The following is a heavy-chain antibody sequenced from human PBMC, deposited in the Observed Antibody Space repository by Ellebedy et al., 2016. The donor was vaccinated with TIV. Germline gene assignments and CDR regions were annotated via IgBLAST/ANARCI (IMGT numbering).Heavy chain of an antibody. CDR1: GFTFTYTW. CDR3: ATDEGGSYDS. D-gene: IGHD1-26*01. J-gene: IGHJ4*02. Sequence: GESLKISCATSGFTFTYTWMHWIRQAPGKGLEWVSRISRDGDIRGYAEFAKGRFTVSRDNTKNTLYLQMSGLRADDSAVYYCATDEGGSYDSWGQGTLVTVSS. CDR2: ISRDGDIR. V-gene: IGHV3-74*01.